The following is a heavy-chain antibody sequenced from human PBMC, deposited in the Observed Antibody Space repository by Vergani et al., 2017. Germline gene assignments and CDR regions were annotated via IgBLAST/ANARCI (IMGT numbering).Heavy chain of an antibody. CDR2: IIPILGIA. Sequence: QVQLVQSGAEVKKPGSSVKVSCKASGGTFSSYAISWVRQAPGQGLEWMGRIIPILGIANYAQKFQGRVTITADKSTSTAYMELSSLRSEDTAVYYCARGITMVRGVNHYYYYYMDVWGKGTTVTVSS. J-gene: IGHJ6*03. D-gene: IGHD3-10*01. CDR1: GGTFSSYA. CDR3: ARGITMVRGVNHYYYYYMDV. V-gene: IGHV1-69*09.